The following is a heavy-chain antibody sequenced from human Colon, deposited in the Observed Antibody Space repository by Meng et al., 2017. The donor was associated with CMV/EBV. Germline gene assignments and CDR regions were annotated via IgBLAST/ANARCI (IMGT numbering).Heavy chain of an antibody. D-gene: IGHD2-21*01. V-gene: IGHV4-34*01. J-gene: IGHJ5*02. CDR3: ARGEAYCGGDCYRANWFDP. Sequence: SETLSLTCAVYGGSFSGYYWSWIRQPPGKGLEWIGEINHSGSTNYNPSLKSRVTISVDTSKNQFSLKLSSVTAADTAVYYCARGEAYCGGDCYRANWFDPWGQGTLVTVSS. CDR2: INHSGST. CDR1: GGSFSGYY.